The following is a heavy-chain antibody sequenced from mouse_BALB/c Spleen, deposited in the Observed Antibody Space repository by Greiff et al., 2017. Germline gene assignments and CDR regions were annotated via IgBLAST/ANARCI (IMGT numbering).Heavy chain of an antibody. Sequence: EVQGVESGGGLVKPGGSLKLSCAASGFTFSSYTMSWVRQTPEKRLEWVATISSGGGNTYYPDSVKGRFTISRDNAKNNLYLQMSSLRSEDTALYYCARLDYYAMDYWGQGTSVTVSS. J-gene: IGHJ4*01. V-gene: IGHV5-9*03. CDR3: ARLDYYAMDY. CDR1: GFTFSSYT. CDR2: ISSGGGNT.